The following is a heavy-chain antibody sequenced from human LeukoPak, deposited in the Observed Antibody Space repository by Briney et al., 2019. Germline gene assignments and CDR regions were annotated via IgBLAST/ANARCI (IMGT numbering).Heavy chain of an antibody. J-gene: IGHJ6*02. CDR3: ARDPSSRRGLVIVSAAERSGMDV. D-gene: IGHD2-2*01. CDR1: GYTFTGYY. Sequence: GASVKVSCKASGYTFTGYYMHWVRQAPGQGLEWMGGINPNSGGTNYPQKFQGRVTMTRDTSISTAYMELSRLRSDDTAVYYCARDPSSRRGLVIVSAAERSGMDVWGQGTTVTVSS. CDR2: INPNSGGT. V-gene: IGHV1-2*02.